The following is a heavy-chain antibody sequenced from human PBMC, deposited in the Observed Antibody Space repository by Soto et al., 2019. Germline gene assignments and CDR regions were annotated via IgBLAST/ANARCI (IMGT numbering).Heavy chain of an antibody. CDR2: ISHSGST. V-gene: IGHV4-4*02. J-gene: IGHJ6*02. Sequence: SDTLSLTCALSRHSIRSSNWWRLVSNTPWKGLEWIVEISHSGSTNYNPSLKSRVSISVDNFKNHFSLKFSSVTAAVMAVFYCASNFGLSTLYYYYYGMDVWGQGTTVT. D-gene: IGHD3-10*01. CDR3: ASNFGLSTLYYYYYGMDV. CDR1: RHSIRSSNW.